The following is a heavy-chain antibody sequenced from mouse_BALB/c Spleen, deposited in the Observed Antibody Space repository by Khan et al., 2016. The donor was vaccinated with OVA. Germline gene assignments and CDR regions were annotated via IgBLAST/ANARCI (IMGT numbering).Heavy chain of an antibody. Sequence: VQLVESGPGLVAPSQSLSITCTVSGFSLTSYGVHWVSQPPGKGLEWLGVIWAGGSTNYNSALMSRLSISNDNSKSQVFLKMNSLQTDDTAMYYCARAKGWDNAMDYWGQGTSVTVSS. CDR3: ARAKGWDNAMDY. CDR2: IWAGGST. D-gene: IGHD4-1*01. V-gene: IGHV2-9*02. CDR1: GFSLTSYG. J-gene: IGHJ4*01.